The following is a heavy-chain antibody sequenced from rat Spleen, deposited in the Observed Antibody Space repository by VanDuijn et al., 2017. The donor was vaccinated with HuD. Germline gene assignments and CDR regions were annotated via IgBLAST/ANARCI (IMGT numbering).Heavy chain of an antibody. V-gene: IGHV5-29*01. CDR3: ARLGTAAIGNWFAH. CDR1: GFTFSNYG. D-gene: IGHD1-2*01. CDR2: LHYDGSST. J-gene: IGHJ3*01. Sequence: EVQLVESGGGLVQPGRSLKLSCAASGFTFSNYGMAWVRQAQTKGLEWVATLHYDGSSTQFLDSVKGRFTISRDNAKSTLYLQMDSLRSEDTSTYYCARLGTAAIGNWFAHWGQGTLVTVSS.